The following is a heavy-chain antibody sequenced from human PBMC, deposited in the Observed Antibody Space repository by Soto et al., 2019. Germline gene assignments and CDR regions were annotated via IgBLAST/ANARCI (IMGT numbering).Heavy chain of an antibody. D-gene: IGHD3-22*01. CDR2: IIPIFGTA. CDR1: GGTFSSYA. V-gene: IGHV1-69*01. CDR3: ASWGIALTLMVGVIRDGAFDF. Sequence: QVQLVQSGAEVKKPGSSVKVSCKASGGTFSSYAISWVRQAPGQGLEWMGGIIPIFGTATYAQKFQGRVTITADESTGTAYMELSSLRSEDTAVYYCASWGIALTLMVGVIRDGAFDFWGQGTMVTVSS. J-gene: IGHJ3*01.